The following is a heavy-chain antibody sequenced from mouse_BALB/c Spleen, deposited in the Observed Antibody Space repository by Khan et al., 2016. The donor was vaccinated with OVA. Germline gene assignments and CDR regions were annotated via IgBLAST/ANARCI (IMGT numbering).Heavy chain of an antibody. V-gene: IGHV14-4*02. D-gene: IGHD2-2*01. CDR1: GFNIKHYY. J-gene: IGHJ4*01. CDR2: IDPDNGDT. Sequence: VQLQQSGAELVRSGASVKLSCTVSGFNIKHYYIHWVKQRPEQGLEWIGWIDPDNGDTEYAPKFQGKAAMTADTSSNTAYLHLSSLTSEDTAVYYCTSGYVYSMDYWGQGTSVTVSS. CDR3: TSGYVYSMDY.